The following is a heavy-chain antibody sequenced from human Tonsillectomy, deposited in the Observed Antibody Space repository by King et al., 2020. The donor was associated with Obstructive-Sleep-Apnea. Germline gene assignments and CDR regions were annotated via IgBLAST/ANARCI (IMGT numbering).Heavy chain of an antibody. Sequence: VQLVESGGGLVQPGGSLRLSCAASGFTFSSYAMSWVRQAPGKGLEWVSAISGSGGSTYYADSVKGRFTISRDNSKNTLYLQMNSLRAEDTAVYYCAKDLRRLVVVGATTIDYWGQGTLVTVSS. CDR1: GFTFSSYA. CDR3: AKDLRRLVVVGATTIDY. D-gene: IGHD1-26*01. CDR2: ISGSGGST. J-gene: IGHJ4*02. V-gene: IGHV3-23*04.